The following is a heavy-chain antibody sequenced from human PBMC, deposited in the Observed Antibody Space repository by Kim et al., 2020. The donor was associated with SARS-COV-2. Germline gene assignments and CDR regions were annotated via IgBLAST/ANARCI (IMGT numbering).Heavy chain of an antibody. Sequence: GGSLRLSCAASGFAFSSYGMTWVRQAPGKGLEWVSSFSSDDITYYADSVKGRFTISRDNSKNMLYLQMNSLRAEDTADYYCGEYHGPGRHFTYWGQGTQVTVSS. V-gene: IGHV3-23*01. D-gene: IGHD3-10*01. CDR1: GFAFSSYG. CDR2: FSSDDIT. CDR3: GEYHGPGRHFTY. J-gene: IGHJ4*02.